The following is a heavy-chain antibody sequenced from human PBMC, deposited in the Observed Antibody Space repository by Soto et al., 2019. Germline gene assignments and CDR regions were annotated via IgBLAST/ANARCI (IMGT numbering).Heavy chain of an antibody. CDR2: INSDGSST. CDR3: ARYRWQVAVAGTRRAFDY. J-gene: IGHJ4*02. V-gene: IGHV3-74*01. D-gene: IGHD6-19*01. CDR1: GFTFSSYW. Sequence: GGSLRLSCAASGFTFSSYWMHWVRQAPGKGLVWVSRINSDGSSTSYADSVKGRFTISRDNAKNTLYLQMNSLRAEDTAVYYCARYRWQVAVAGTRRAFDYWGQGTLVTVSS.